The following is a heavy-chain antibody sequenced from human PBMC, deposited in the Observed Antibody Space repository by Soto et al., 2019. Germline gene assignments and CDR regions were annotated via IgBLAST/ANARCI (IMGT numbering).Heavy chain of an antibody. V-gene: IGHV4-61*01. CDR2: IYYSGST. CDR3: ARTYDGSGPNSGGYGFDI. J-gene: IGHJ3*02. Sequence: SETLSLTCTVSGGSISSGNYYWSWIRQPPGKGLEWIAYIYYSGSTSYNPSLKSRVSISLDTSKNQFSLKLSSVTAADTAVYYCARTYDGSGPNSGGYGFDIWGPGTMVTVSS. D-gene: IGHD3-22*01. CDR1: GGSISSGNYY.